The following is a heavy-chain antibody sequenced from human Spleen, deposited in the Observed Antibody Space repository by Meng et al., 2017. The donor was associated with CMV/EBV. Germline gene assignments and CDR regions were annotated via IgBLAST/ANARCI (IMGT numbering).Heavy chain of an antibody. J-gene: IGHJ4*02. D-gene: IGHD3-22*01. CDR3: ARNSPYYSGSSGYLGVDY. CDR2: IYNSGST. Sequence: SETLSLTCTVSGGSISSSGFYWGWICQSPGKGLEWIGSIYNSGSTYNNPSLKSRVTISVDTSKNQFSLKLSSVTAADTAVYYCARNSPYYSGSSGYLGVDYWGQGTLVTVSS. V-gene: IGHV4-39*07. CDR1: GGSISSSGFY.